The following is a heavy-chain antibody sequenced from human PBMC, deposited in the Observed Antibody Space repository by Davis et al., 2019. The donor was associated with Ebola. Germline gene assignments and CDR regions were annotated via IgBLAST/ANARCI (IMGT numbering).Heavy chain of an antibody. CDR2: ISYDGSDK. CDR3: ARDPSPYSGTYYSTFDI. J-gene: IGHJ3*02. Sequence: GGSLRLSCAASGFTFSHYGMHWVRQAPGKGLEWVSVISYDGSDKYYADSVKGRFTISRDNSKNTGFLQMNSLRGEDTAVYYCARDPSPYSGTYYSTFDIWGQGTMVTVSS. D-gene: IGHD1-26*01. V-gene: IGHV3-30*03. CDR1: GFTFSHYG.